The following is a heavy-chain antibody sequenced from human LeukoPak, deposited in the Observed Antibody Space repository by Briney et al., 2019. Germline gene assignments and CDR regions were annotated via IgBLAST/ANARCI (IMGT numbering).Heavy chain of an antibody. Sequence: PSETLSLTCTVSGGSISSYYWSWIRQPPGKGLEWIGYIYYSGSTNYNPSLKSRVTISVDTSKNQFSLKLSSVTAADTAVYYCARDSESFITYWGQGTLVTVSS. J-gene: IGHJ4*02. CDR1: GGSISSYY. CDR2: IYYSGST. D-gene: IGHD1-20*01. CDR3: ARDSESFITY. V-gene: IGHV4-59*01.